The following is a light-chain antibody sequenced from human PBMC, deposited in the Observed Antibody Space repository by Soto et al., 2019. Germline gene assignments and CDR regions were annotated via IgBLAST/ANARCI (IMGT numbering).Light chain of an antibody. Sequence: DIQMTQSPSSLSASVGDRVTITCRASQSISSSLNWYQQKPGKAPKLLIHAASSLQSGVPSRFSGSGSGTDFTLTFSSLQPEDFATYYCQQSYSTPYTFGQGTKLEIK. CDR3: QQSYSTPYT. CDR1: QSISSS. V-gene: IGKV1-39*01. J-gene: IGKJ2*01. CDR2: AAS.